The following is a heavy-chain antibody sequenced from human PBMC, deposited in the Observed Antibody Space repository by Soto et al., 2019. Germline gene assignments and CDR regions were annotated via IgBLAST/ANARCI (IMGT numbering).Heavy chain of an antibody. D-gene: IGHD3-10*01. Sequence: GESLKISCKGSGYSFISYWIAWVRQMPGKGLEWMGIIYPGDSDIRYSPSFQGQVTISADKSIRTAYLQWSSLKASDTAMYYCARPAMARSYYYYGMDVWGQGTTGTVS. J-gene: IGHJ6*02. CDR1: GYSFISYW. CDR3: ARPAMARSYYYYGMDV. CDR2: IYPGDSDI. V-gene: IGHV5-51*01.